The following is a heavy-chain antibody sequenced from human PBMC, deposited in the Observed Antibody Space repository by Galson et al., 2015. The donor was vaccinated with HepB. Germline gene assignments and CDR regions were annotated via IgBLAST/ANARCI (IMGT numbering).Heavy chain of an antibody. Sequence: SLRLSCAASGFTLSSYSMNWVRQAPGKGLEWVSYISSSSSTIYYADSVKGRFTISRDNAKNSLYLQMNSLRAEDTAVYYCARGARGYYDSSGYYGDYWGQGTLVTVSS. CDR3: ARGARGYYDSSGYYGDY. CDR2: ISSSSSTI. CDR1: GFTLSSYS. V-gene: IGHV3-48*04. D-gene: IGHD3-22*01. J-gene: IGHJ4*02.